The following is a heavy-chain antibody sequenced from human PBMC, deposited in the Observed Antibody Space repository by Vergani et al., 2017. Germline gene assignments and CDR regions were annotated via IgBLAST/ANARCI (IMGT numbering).Heavy chain of an antibody. CDR1: GFTFSSYA. D-gene: IGHD2-21*01. CDR3: ARWDCGAPDLPTCYMDV. CDR2: ISGSGGST. V-gene: IGHV3-23*04. J-gene: IGHJ6*03. Sequence: EVQLVESGGGLVQPGGSLRLSCAASGFTFSSYAMSWVRQAPGKGLEWVSAISGSGGSTYYADSVKGRFTISRDNSKNTLYLQMNSQRAEDTAVYYCARWDCGAPDLPTCYMDVWGKGTTVTVSS.